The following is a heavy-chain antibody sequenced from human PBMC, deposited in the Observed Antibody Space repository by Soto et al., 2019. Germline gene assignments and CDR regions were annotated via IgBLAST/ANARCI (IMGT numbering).Heavy chain of an antibody. CDR3: ARWEGPYSSSWYGIY. CDR1: GYTFTSYG. V-gene: IGHV1-18*01. Sequence: ASVKVSCKASGYTFTSYGISWVRQAPGQGLEWMGWISAYNGNTNYAQKLQGRVTMTTDTSTSTAYMELRSLRSDDTAVYYCARWEGPYSSSWYGIYWGQGTLVTVSS. J-gene: IGHJ4*02. CDR2: ISAYNGNT. D-gene: IGHD6-13*01.